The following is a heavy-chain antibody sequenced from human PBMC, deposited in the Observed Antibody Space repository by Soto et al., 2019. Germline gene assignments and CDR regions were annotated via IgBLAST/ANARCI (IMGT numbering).Heavy chain of an antibody. CDR1: GYTFTGHY. CDR3: GRGRSGQIVVFY. J-gene: IGHJ4*02. CDR2: IGPESGAT. D-gene: IGHD5-12*01. Sequence: ASVKVSCKASGYTFTGHYIHWLRQAPEQGPEWMGEIGPESGATRYAQKFQGRVTMTRDMSITTVYMELNNLSPDDTAVYYCGRGRSGQIVVFYWGQGTPVTVSS. V-gene: IGHV1-2*02.